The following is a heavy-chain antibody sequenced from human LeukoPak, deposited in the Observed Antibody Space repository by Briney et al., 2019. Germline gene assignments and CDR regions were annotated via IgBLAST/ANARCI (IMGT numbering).Heavy chain of an antibody. D-gene: IGHD3-3*01. CDR1: GFTFSSYW. J-gene: IGHJ3*02. Sequence: GGSLRLSCAASGFTFSSYWMSWVRQAPGKGLEWVANIKQDGSEKYYVDSVKGRFTISGDNAKNSLYLQMNSLRVEDTAVYYCASRYYDARDLGAFDIWGQGTMVTVSS. CDR3: ASRYYDARDLGAFDI. V-gene: IGHV3-7*01. CDR2: IKQDGSEK.